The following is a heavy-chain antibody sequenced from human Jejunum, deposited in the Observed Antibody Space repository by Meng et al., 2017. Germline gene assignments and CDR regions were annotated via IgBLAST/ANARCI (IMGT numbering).Heavy chain of an antibody. CDR3: ARRKSGTNAFDI. CDR2: ISQSGGT. CDR1: GYSISTGYY. J-gene: IGHJ3*02. D-gene: IGHD6-13*01. Sequence: SETLSLTCTVSGYSISTGYYWGWIRQPPGKGLEWIGTISQSGGTFYNPSLKSRVTISVDTSKNQFFLKLSSVTAADTAVYDCARRKSGTNAFDIWGQGTMVTVSS. V-gene: IGHV4-38-2*02.